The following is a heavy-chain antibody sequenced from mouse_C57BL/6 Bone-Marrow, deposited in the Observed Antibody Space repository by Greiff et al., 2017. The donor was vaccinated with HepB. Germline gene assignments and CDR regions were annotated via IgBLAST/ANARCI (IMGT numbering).Heavy chain of an antibody. CDR2: ISDGGSYT. J-gene: IGHJ2*01. V-gene: IGHV5-4*01. CDR3: ARELGRGFDY. D-gene: IGHD4-1*01. CDR1: GFTFSSYA. Sequence: EVKLMESGGGLVKPGGSLKLSCAASGFTFSSYAMSWVRQTPEKRLEWVATISDGGSYTYYPDNVKGRFTISRANAKNNLYLQMSHLKSEDTAMYYCARELGRGFDYWGQGTTLTVSS.